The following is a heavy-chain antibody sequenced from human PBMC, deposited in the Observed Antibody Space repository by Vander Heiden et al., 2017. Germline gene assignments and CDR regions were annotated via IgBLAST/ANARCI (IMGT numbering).Heavy chain of an antibody. D-gene: IGHD4-17*01. V-gene: IGHV1-2*02. Sequence: QVQLVQSGAEVKKPGASVKVSCKVSGYTFTDHYIHWIRQTGGQGLEWMGWINPYNGDTKLPQKFQGRVTMTRDTSITSVYLELNWLTSDDTAVYYCARGRPVTVTTGDYWGQGTLVTVSS. J-gene: IGHJ4*02. CDR2: INPYNGDT. CDR1: GYTFTDHY. CDR3: ARGRPVTVTTGDY.